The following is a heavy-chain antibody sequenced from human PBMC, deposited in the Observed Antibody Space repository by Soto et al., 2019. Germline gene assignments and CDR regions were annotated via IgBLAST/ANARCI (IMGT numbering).Heavy chain of an antibody. CDR3: AKDGGGGYCST. J-gene: IGHJ6*04. V-gene: IGHV3-48*01. CDR1: GFTFSSYS. CDR2: ISSSSSTI. D-gene: IGHD2-2*01. Sequence: EVQLVESGGGLVQPGGSLRLSCAASGFTFSSYSMNWVRQAPGKGLEWVSYISSSSSTIYYADSVKGRFTISRDNAKNSLSLQMNSLRAEDTAGYYCAKDGGGGYCSTWGKGTTVTVSS.